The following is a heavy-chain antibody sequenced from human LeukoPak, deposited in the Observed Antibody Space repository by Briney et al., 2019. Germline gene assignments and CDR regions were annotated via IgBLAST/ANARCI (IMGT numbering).Heavy chain of an antibody. Sequence: GRSLRLSCAASGFTFSSYGMHWVRQAPGKGLEWVAVIWYDGSNKYYADSVKGRFTISRDNSKNTLYLQMNSLRAEDTAVYYCARVYDSGHAKLAYYGMDVWGQGTTVTVSS. J-gene: IGHJ6*02. CDR1: GFTFSSYG. V-gene: IGHV3-33*01. CDR2: IWYDGSNK. D-gene: IGHD5-12*01. CDR3: ARVYDSGHAKLAYYGMDV.